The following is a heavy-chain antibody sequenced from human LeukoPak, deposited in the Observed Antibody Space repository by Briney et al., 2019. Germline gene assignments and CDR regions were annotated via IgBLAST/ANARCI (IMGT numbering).Heavy chain of an antibody. J-gene: IGHJ6*03. V-gene: IGHV3-23*01. D-gene: IGHD2-2*01. CDR2: ILGSGGST. Sequence: GGSLRLSCAASGFTFSSYAMSWVRQAPGKGLEWVSAILGSGGSTYYADSVKGRFTISRDNSKNTLYLQVNSLRAEDTALYYCTKHLCSSTSCYAYYYYMDVWGKGTTVTVSS. CDR3: TKHLCSSTSCYAYYYYMDV. CDR1: GFTFSSYA.